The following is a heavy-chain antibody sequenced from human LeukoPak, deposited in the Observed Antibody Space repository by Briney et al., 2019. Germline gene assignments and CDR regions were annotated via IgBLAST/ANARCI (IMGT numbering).Heavy chain of an antibody. J-gene: IGHJ4*02. D-gene: IGHD2-2*01. Sequence: ASVKVSCKASGYTFTGYYMHWVRQAPGQGLEWMGWINPNSGGTNYAQKFQGRVTMTRDTSISTAYMELSRLRSDDTAVYYCARGLHIVVVPAATTFDYWGQGTLVTVSS. CDR2: INPNSGGT. V-gene: IGHV1-2*02. CDR3: ARGLHIVVVPAATTFDY. CDR1: GYTFTGYY.